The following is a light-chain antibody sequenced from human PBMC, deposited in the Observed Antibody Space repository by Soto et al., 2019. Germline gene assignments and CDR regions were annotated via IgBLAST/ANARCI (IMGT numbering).Light chain of an antibody. CDR3: KQYGSSRT. V-gene: IGKV3-20*01. CDR2: CTS. J-gene: IGKJ1*01. CDR1: QSVSSNN. Sequence: EIVLTQSPGTLSLSPGERATLSCRASQSVSSNNLAWYQQKPGQAPMLLIYCTSTRATGIQDRFSGSGSGTDFTLIISRLEPEDFAVYSCKQYGSSRTFGQGTKVEIK.